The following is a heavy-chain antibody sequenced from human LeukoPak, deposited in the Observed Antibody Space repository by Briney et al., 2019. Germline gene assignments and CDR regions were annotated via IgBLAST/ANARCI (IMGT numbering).Heavy chain of an antibody. CDR1: GFTFDDYG. V-gene: IGHV3-20*04. CDR2: INWNGGST. D-gene: IGHD6-19*01. Sequence: GGSLRLSCAASGFTFDDYGMSWVRQAPGKGLEWVSGINWNGGSTVYADSVKGRFTICRDNAKNSLYLQMHSLRAEDTALYYCARGIAVAGHYYYYMDVWGKGTTVTVSS. CDR3: ARGIAVAGHYYYYMDV. J-gene: IGHJ6*03.